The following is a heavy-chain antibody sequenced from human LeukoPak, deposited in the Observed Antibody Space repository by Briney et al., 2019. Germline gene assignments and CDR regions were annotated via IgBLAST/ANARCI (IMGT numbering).Heavy chain of an antibody. CDR3: ACLMVRGVTTDY. D-gene: IGHD3-10*01. V-gene: IGHV3-23*01. Sequence: GGSLRLSCAASGFTFSSYAMSWVRQAPGKGLEWVSAISGSGGSTYYADSVKGRFTISRDNSKNTLYLQMNSLRAEDTAVYYCACLMVRGVTTDYWGQGTQVTVSS. CDR1: GFTFSSYA. J-gene: IGHJ4*02. CDR2: ISGSGGST.